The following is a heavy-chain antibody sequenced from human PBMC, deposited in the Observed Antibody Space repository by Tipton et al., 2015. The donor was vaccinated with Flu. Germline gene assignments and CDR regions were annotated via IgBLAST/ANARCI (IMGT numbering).Heavy chain of an antibody. D-gene: IGHD6-19*01. CDR1: GYSFTNYW. CDR3: VRTADIAVAAAY. V-gene: IGHV5-51*03. CDR2: IYPGDSDT. J-gene: IGHJ4*02. Sequence: VQLVQSGAEVKKPGESLKIPCKASGYSFTNYWVGWVRQMPGKGLEWMGIIYPGDSDTRYSPSFEGQVTISADKSISTAYLQWSGLKASDTAMYYCVRTADIAVAAAYWGQGTLVTVSS.